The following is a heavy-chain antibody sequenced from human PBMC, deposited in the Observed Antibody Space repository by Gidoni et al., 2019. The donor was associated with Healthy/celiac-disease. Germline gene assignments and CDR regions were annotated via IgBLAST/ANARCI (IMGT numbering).Heavy chain of an antibody. CDR2: IMPIYGTA. J-gene: IGHJ4*02. CDR3: ATLVGWELLSSDY. D-gene: IGHD1-26*01. Sequence: QVQRVQSGAEVRKPVASVKVSCRPSGGTFSSYAMSWVRQGPGQGLVWLGGIMPIYGTATDAQKVQGRVTITADESTSTAYMELSSLGAEDTAVYYRATLVGWELLSSDYWGQGTLVTVSS. CDR1: GGTFSSYA. V-gene: IGHV1-69*01.